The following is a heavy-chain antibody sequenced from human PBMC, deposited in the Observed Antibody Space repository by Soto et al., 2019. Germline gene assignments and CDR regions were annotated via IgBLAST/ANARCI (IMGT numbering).Heavy chain of an antibody. CDR3: ARGVGVAAAGRYYYGMDV. J-gene: IGHJ6*02. V-gene: IGHV4-59*12. Sequence: ASETLSLTCTVSGGSISSYYWSWIRQPPGKGLEWIGYIYYSGSTNYNPSLKSRATISVDTSKNQFSLKLSSVTAADTAVYYCARGVGVAAAGRYYYGMDVWGQGTTVTVSS. D-gene: IGHD6-13*01. CDR2: IYYSGST. CDR1: GGSISSYY.